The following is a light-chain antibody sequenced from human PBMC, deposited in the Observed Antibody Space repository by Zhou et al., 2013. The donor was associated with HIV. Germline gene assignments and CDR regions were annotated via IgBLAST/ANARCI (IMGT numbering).Light chain of an antibody. CDR3: QQYNTFSPGS. CDR1: QGISSY. J-gene: IGKJ2*03. V-gene: IGKV1-12*01. Sequence: IQMAQSPSSVSASIGDTVTITCRANQGISSYLAWFQQKPGKAPILLIYAASVLQSGVPSRFSGSGSGTEFTLTISSLQPDDVATYYCQQYNTFSPGSYGQGTKLEIK. CDR2: AAS.